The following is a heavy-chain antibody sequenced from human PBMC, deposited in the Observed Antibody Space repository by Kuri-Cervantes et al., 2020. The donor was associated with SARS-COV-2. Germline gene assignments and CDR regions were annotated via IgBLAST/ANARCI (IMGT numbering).Heavy chain of an antibody. V-gene: IGHV3-11*04. CDR1: GFTFSDYY. J-gene: IGHJ4*02. D-gene: IGHD7-27*01. Sequence: GESLKISCAASGFTFSDYYMSWIRQAPGKGLEWVSYISSSGSTIYYADSVKGRFTISRDNAKNSLYLQMSSLRAEDTAVYYCARATWAFDYWGQGTLVTVSS. CDR3: ARATWAFDY. CDR2: ISSSGSTI.